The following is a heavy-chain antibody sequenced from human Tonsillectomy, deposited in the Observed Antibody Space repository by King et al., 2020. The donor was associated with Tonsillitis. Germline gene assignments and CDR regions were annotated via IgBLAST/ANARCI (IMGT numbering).Heavy chain of an antibody. J-gene: IGHJ6*02. CDR3: AKDTAIVATITAYYSGMDV. D-gene: IGHD5-12*01. Sequence: VQLVESGGGVVQPGRSLRLSCAASGFTFSSYGIHWVRQAPGKGLEWVAVISYDGSNKYYADSVKGRFTISRDNSKNTLYLQMNSLRAEDTAVYHCAKDTAIVATITAYYSGMDVWGQGTTVTVSS. CDR1: GFTFSSYG. V-gene: IGHV3-30*18. CDR2: ISYDGSNK.